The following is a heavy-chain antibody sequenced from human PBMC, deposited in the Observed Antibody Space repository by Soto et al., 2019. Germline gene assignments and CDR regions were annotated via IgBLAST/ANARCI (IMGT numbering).Heavy chain of an antibody. CDR1: CCSISSYY. J-gene: IGHJ3*02. CDR3: ARDKMNDYVWGSYRYKEGDAFDI. CDR2: IYYSGST. D-gene: IGHD3-16*02. V-gene: IGHV4-59*01. Sequence: SEARSLTCTFACCSISSYYWSWIQHPPGKGLEWIGYIYYSGSTNYHPSLKSRVTISVDTSKNQFSLKLSSVTAADTAVYYCARDKMNDYVWGSYRYKEGDAFDIWGQGTMVT.